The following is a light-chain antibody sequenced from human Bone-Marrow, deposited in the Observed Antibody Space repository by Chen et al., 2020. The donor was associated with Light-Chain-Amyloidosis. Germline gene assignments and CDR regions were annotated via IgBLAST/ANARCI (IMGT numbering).Light chain of an antibody. CDR2: WAS. CDR3: QHYYSTPVT. Sequence: DIVMTQSPDSLAVSLGERATINCKPSQSDLDSSNKKNYLAWYQQKPGQSPRLLNYWASTRESEIPDRFSCSGYETDFTLTISSLLAEDVAVNYCQHYYSTPVTFDGGTKVEIK. J-gene: IGKJ4*01. V-gene: IGKV4-1*01. CDR1: QSDLDSSNKKNY.